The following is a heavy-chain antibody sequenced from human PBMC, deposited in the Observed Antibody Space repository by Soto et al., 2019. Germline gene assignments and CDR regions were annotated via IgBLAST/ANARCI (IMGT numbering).Heavy chain of an antibody. J-gene: IGHJ5*02. V-gene: IGHV3-11*05. CDR3: ARDYYASGSYGWFYP. D-gene: IGHD3-10*01. CDR1: GFSFSDYY. Sequence: QVQLVESGGGLAKPGGSLRLSCVVSGFSFSDYYMSWIRQAPGKGLEWVSYISGSSSHIKYADSVRGRFTISRDNAKKSLYLQMNSLRAEDTAVYYCARDYYASGSYGWFYPWGQGTLVTVSS. CDR2: ISGSSSHI.